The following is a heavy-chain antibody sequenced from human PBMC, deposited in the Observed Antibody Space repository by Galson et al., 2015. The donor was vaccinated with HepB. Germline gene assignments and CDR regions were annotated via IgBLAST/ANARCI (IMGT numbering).Heavy chain of an antibody. CDR1: GFTFSTYC. V-gene: IGHV3-7*01. J-gene: IGHJ4*02. CDR3: ARYDFWSGSYQDY. Sequence: SLRLSCAASGFTFSTYCMSWVRQAPGKGLEWVANMSQDGSSTYFVDSVKGRFTISRDNAKKSLYLHMSSLGAEDTAVYYCARYDFWSGSYQDYWGQGTPVTISS. CDR2: MSQDGSST. D-gene: IGHD3-3*01.